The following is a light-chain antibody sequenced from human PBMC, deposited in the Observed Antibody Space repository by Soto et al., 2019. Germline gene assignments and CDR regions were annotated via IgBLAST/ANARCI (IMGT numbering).Light chain of an antibody. CDR1: QSVTTY. V-gene: IGKV3-11*02. CDR3: QQRSNWPPLFT. CDR2: DAS. J-gene: IGKJ4*01. Sequence: PGERATLSCRASQSVTTYLAWYQQKPGQAPRLLMYDASNRATGIPARFSGSGSGRDFTLTISSLEPEDFAVYYCQQRSNWPPLFTFGGGTKVDIK.